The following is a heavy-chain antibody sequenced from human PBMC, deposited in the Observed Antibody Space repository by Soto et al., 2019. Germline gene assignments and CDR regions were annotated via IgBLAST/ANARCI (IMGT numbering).Heavy chain of an antibody. CDR3: TKNSAYALDY. D-gene: IGHD5-12*01. V-gene: IGHV4-59*08. Sequence: PSETLSLTCTVSGGSISSYYWSWIRQPPGKGLEWIGYIYYSGSTNYNPSLKSRVTMSVDTSKNQFFLKLNSVTAADTAVYYCTKNSAYALDYWGQGTLVTVSS. J-gene: IGHJ4*02. CDR1: GGSISSYY. CDR2: IYYSGST.